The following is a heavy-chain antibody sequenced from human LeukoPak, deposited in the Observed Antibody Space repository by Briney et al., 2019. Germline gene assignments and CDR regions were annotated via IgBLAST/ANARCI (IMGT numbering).Heavy chain of an antibody. CDR3: AKVFYGSQSYNRLVLDA. Sequence: TGGSLRLSCAASGFTFSSYAMSWVRQAPGKGLEWVSAISGSGATTDYADSVKGRFTISRDNSGNMVYLQLHSLRVEDTAVYYCAKVFYGSQSYNRLVLDAWGQGTLVTVSP. D-gene: IGHD3-10*01. CDR1: GFTFSSYA. J-gene: IGHJ4*02. CDR2: ISGSGATT. V-gene: IGHV3-23*01.